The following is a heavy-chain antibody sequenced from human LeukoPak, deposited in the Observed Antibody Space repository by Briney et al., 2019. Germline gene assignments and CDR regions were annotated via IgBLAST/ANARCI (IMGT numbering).Heavy chain of an antibody. CDR1: GFTFSTYA. Sequence: GGSLRLSCAASGFTFSTYAMSWVRQAPGKGLEWVSVISGSGDNTFYADSVKGRFTISRDNSKNTLYQQMSSLRAEDTALYYCVKDRPTGYTSSSLGVDYWGQGTLVAVSS. CDR2: ISGSGDNT. CDR3: VKDRPTGYTSSSLGVDY. V-gene: IGHV3-23*01. J-gene: IGHJ4*02. D-gene: IGHD6-6*01.